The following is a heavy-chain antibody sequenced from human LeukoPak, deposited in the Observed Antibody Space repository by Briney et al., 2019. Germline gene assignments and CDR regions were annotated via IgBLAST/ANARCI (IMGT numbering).Heavy chain of an antibody. CDR1: GFTFDDYA. J-gene: IGHJ4*02. V-gene: IGHV3-9*01. CDR3: ARDLGGGYSSGTNCYQGTDY. CDR2: ISWSSGTL. D-gene: IGHD2-15*01. Sequence: PGWSLRLSCAASGFTFDDYAMHWVRQAPGKGLEWVSGISWSSGTLAYADSVKGRFTISRDNAKNSLYLQMDSLRAEDTALYYCARDLGGGYSSGTNCYQGTDYWGQGTLVTVSS.